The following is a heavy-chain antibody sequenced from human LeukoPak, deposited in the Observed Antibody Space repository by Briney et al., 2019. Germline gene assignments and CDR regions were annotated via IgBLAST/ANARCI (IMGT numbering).Heavy chain of an antibody. CDR2: INTGGTTT. Sequence: GGSLRLSCAASGFTFSSYSMNWVRQAPGKGLEWVSTINTGGTTTYYADSVKGRFSTSRDNSKNALYLQMHSLRAEDTALYYCAKRSQGAFDIWGQGTMVIVSS. J-gene: IGHJ3*02. D-gene: IGHD1-26*01. CDR3: AKRSQGAFDI. V-gene: IGHV3-23*05. CDR1: GFTFSSYS.